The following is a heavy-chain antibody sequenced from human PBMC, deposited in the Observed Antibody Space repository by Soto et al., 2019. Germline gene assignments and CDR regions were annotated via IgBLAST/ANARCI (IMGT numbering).Heavy chain of an antibody. Sequence: QVQLVQSGAEVKKPGASVRVSCKTSGYTFINYGITWVRQAPGQGLEWMGWLSAYNGDTSSSEKLQGRFTMTTDTSTNTVYMDLRSLTSDDTAVYYCARWSAIVGGAEALDVWGQGTMVIVPS. CDR1: GYTFINYG. J-gene: IGHJ3*01. D-gene: IGHD1-26*01. V-gene: IGHV1-18*01. CDR3: ARWSAIVGGAEALDV. CDR2: LSAYNGDT.